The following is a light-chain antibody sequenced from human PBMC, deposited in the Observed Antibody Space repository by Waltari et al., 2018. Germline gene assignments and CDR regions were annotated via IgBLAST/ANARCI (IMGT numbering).Light chain of an antibody. CDR1: SSDIGGYNR. CDR2: EVS. J-gene: IGLJ1*01. CDR3: SSYASSSTYYI. V-gene: IGLV2-14*01. Sequence: QAALTQSPSVSGSPGQSVTISCPGTSSDIGGYNRFSWYQQHPGKAPKLMIYEVSKRPSGVSDRFSGSKSGNTASLTISGLQAEDEADYYCSSYASSSTYYIFGAGTRLTVL.